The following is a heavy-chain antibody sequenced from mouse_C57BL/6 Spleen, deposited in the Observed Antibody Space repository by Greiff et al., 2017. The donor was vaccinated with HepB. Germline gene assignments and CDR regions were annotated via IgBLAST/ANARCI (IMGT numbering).Heavy chain of an antibody. V-gene: IGHV3-6*01. CDR1: GYSITSGYY. D-gene: IGHD2-4*01. CDR3: ARAFYDYDVWAY. J-gene: IGHJ3*01. CDR2: ISYDGSN. Sequence: EVKLMESGPGLVKPSQSLSLTCSVTGYSITSGYYWNWIRQFPGNKLEWMGYISYDGSNNYNPSLKNRISITRDTSKNQFFLKLNSVTTEDTATYYCARAFYDYDVWAYWGQGTLVTVSA.